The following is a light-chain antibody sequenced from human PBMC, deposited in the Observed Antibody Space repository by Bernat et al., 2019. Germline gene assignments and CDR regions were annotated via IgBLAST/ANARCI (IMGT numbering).Light chain of an antibody. CDR2: MAS. CDR1: QGIRNN. Sequence: DIQLTQSPSSLSASVGDRVTITCRASQGIRNNLAWYQQKPGKVPKLMIYMASGLQSGVPSRFSGSGSGTDFTLTISSLQPEDVGTYYCQKYNSAPFTFGGGTKVEMK. CDR3: QKYNSAPFT. J-gene: IGKJ4*01. V-gene: IGKV1-27*01.